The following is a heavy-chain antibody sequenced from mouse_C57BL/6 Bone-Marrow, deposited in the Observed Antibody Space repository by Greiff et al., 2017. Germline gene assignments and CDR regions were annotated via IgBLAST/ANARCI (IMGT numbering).Heavy chain of an antibody. Sequence: EVQLQESGPELVKPGASVKISCKASGYSFTDYNMNWVKQSNGKSLEWIGVINPNYGTASYNQKFKGNATLTVAQSSSTAYMQLNSLTSEDSAVYDCAKYPITTVVATDAMDYWGQGTSVTVSS. D-gene: IGHD1-1*01. J-gene: IGHJ4*01. CDR1: GYSFTDYN. CDR2: INPNYGTA. V-gene: IGHV1-39*01. CDR3: AKYPITTVVATDAMDY.